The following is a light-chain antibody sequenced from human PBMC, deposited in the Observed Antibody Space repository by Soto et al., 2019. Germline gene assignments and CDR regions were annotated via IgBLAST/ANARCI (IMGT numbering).Light chain of an antibody. CDR1: QSISSY. CDR2: AAS. J-gene: IGKJ1*01. CDR3: QQSYSTPPT. V-gene: IGKV1-39*01. Sequence: DIQMTQSPSSLSASVGDRVTTTCRASQSISSYLNWYQQKPGKAPKLLIYAASSLQSGVPSRFSGSGYGTDFTLTISSLQPEDFANYYCQQSYSTPPTFGQGTKVDI.